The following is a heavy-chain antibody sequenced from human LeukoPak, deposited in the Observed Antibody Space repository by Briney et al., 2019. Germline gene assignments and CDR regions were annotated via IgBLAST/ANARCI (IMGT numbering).Heavy chain of an antibody. J-gene: IGHJ5*02. CDR3: AHSGSGYSYGWTFDP. CDR2: IYWDDDK. Sequence: SGPTLVNPTQTVTLTCTFSGFSLSTSGVGVGWIRQPPGKALEWLALIYWDDDKRYSPSLKSRLTITKDTSKNQVVPTMTNMDPVDTATYYCAHSGSGYSYGWTFDPWGQGTLVTVSS. CDR1: GFSLSTSGVG. D-gene: IGHD5-18*01. V-gene: IGHV2-5*02.